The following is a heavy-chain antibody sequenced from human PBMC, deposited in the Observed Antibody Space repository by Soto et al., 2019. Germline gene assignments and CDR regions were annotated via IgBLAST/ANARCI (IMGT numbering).Heavy chain of an antibody. CDR3: ARSIVVVTAADY. V-gene: IGHV1-3*01. D-gene: IGHD2-21*02. CDR1: GYTFTSYA. CDR2: INAGNGIT. Sequence: ASVKVSCKASGYTFTSYAMHWVRQAPGQRLEWMGWINAGNGITKYSQKFQGRVTITRDTSASTAYMELSSLRSEDTAVYYCARSIVVVTAADYWGQGTLVTVSS. J-gene: IGHJ4*02.